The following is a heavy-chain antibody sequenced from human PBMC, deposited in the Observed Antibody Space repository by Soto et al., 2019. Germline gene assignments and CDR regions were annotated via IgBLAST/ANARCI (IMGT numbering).Heavy chain of an antibody. CDR2: IIPILGIA. J-gene: IGHJ6*02. D-gene: IGHD1-26*01. V-gene: IGHV1-69*08. CDR3: ARDRGSGNGMDV. CDR1: GGTFSSYT. Sequence: QVQLVQSGAEVKKPGSSVKVSCKASGGTFSSYTISWVRQAPGQGLEWMGRIIPILGIANYAQKFQGRVTLTADKSTSTAYMELSSLRSEDTAVYYCARDRGSGNGMDVWGQGTTVTVSS.